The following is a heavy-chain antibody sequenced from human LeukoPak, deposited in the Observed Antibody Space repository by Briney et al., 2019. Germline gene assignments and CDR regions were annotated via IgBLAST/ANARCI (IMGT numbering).Heavy chain of an antibody. V-gene: IGHV3-48*04. CDR3: ARTSSGYYYANAFDI. CDR2: ISSSSSTI. CDR1: GFTFSSYS. D-gene: IGHD3-22*01. J-gene: IGHJ3*02. Sequence: PGGPLRLSCAASGFTFSSYSMNWVRQAPGKGLEWVSYISSSSSTIYYADSVKGRFTISRDNAKNSLYLQMNSLRAEDTAVYYCARTSSGYYYANAFDIWGQGTMVTVSS.